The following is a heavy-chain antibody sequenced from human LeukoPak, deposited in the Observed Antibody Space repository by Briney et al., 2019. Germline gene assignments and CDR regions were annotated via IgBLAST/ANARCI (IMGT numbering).Heavy chain of an antibody. J-gene: IGHJ6*02. CDR3: AKAGDCSSTSCYEYYYGMDV. V-gene: IGHV3-30*18. D-gene: IGHD2-2*01. Sequence: GGSLRLSCAASGFTFSSYGMHWVRQAPGKGLEWVAVRSYDGSNKYYADSVKGRFTISRDNSKNTLYLQMNSLRAEDTAVYYCAKAGDCSSTSCYEYYYGMDVWGQGTTVTVSS. CDR2: RSYDGSNK. CDR1: GFTFSSYG.